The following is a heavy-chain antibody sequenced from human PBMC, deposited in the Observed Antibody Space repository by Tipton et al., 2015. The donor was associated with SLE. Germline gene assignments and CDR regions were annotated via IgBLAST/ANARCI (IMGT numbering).Heavy chain of an antibody. D-gene: IGHD6-13*01. CDR2: IYTSGST. CDR1: GGSISSGSYH. V-gene: IGHV4-61*09. J-gene: IGHJ5*02. CDR3: ARAQRLVRWFDP. Sequence: TLSLTCTVSGGSISSGSYHWSWIRQPAGKGLEWIGHIYTSGSTNYNPSLKSRVTISVDTSKNQFSLKLSSVTAADTAVYYCARAQRLVRWFDPWGQGTLVTVSS.